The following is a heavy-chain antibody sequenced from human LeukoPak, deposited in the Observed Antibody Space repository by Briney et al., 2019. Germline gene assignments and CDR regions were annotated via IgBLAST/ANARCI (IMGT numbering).Heavy chain of an antibody. CDR2: ISSSSSYI. CDR1: GFTFSSYS. J-gene: IGHJ6*02. CDR3: ARDSLDDSGCDFMSSIFPHYYYGMDV. D-gene: IGHD5-12*01. Sequence: GGSLRLSCAASGFTFSSYSMNWVRQAPGKGLEWVSSISSSSSYIYYADSVKGRFTISRDNAKNSLYLQMNSLRAEDTAVYYCARDSLDDSGCDFMSSIFPHYYYGMDVWGQGTTVTVSS. V-gene: IGHV3-21*01.